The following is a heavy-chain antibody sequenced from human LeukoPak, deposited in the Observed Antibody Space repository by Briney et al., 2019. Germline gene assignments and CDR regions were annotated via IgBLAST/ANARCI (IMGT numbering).Heavy chain of an antibody. CDR1: GFTFSSYS. D-gene: IGHD6-13*01. Sequence: GGSLRLSCAASGFTFSSYSMNWVRQAPGKGLEWVSSISSSSSYIYYADSVKGRFTISRDNAKNSLYLQMNSLRAEDTAVYYCARDGLAAAGKRRLDYWGQGTLVTVSS. CDR3: ARDGLAAAGKRRLDY. J-gene: IGHJ4*02. CDR2: ISSSSSYI. V-gene: IGHV3-21*01.